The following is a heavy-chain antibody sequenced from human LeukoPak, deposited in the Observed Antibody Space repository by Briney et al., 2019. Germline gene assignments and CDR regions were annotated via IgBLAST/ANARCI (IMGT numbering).Heavy chain of an antibody. CDR3: ARDKSAGADTGSSFYY. V-gene: IGHV3-7*03. J-gene: IGHJ4*02. CDR2: IKQDGSEK. CDR1: GFTFSNYW. Sequence: GGSLRLSCAASGFTFSNYWMTWVRQAPGKGLEWVASIKQDGSEKYYVDSVKGRFIFSRDNAKNSLYLQMDSLRAEDTAVYYCARDKSAGADTGSSFYYWGQGALVTVSS. D-gene: IGHD3-10*01.